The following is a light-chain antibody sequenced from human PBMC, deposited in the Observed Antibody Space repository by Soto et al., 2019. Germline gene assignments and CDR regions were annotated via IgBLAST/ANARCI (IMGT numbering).Light chain of an antibody. CDR1: QSVTSSN. V-gene: IGKV3-20*01. J-gene: IGKJ2*01. CDR2: DAS. Sequence: VLTQSPGTLSLSPGEGATLSCRASQSVTSSNLAWYQQKPGQAPRLLIYDASIRASGIPDRFSGSGSGTYFILTISRLDPEDFAVYYCQQYGASPVTFCQGTKLEIK. CDR3: QQYGASPVT.